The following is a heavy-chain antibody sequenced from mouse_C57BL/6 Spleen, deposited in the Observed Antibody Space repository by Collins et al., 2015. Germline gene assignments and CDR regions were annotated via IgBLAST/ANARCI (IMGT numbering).Heavy chain of an antibody. D-gene: IGHD1-1*01. CDR3: ARSYGSSYWYFDV. V-gene: IGHV1-64*01. CDR2: IHPNSGST. CDR1: GYTFTSYW. Sequence: QVQLQQPGAELVKPGASVKLSCKASGYTFTSYWMHWVKQRPGQGLEWIGMIHPNSGSTNYNEKFKSKATLTADKSSSTAYMQLSSLTSEDSAVYYCARSYGSSYWYFDVWGTGTTVTVSS. J-gene: IGHJ1*03.